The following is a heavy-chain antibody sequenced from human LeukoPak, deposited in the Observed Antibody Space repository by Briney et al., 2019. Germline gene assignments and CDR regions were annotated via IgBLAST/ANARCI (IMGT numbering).Heavy chain of an antibody. CDR3: ARHRSSWYYYYMDV. J-gene: IGHJ6*03. V-gene: IGHV4-39*01. CDR2: IYYSGST. CDR1: GGSISSSSYY. D-gene: IGHD6-13*01. Sequence: PSETLSLTCTVSGGSISSSSYYWGWIRQPPGKGLEWIGSIYYSGSTYYNPSLKSRVTISVDTSKNQFSLKLSSVTAADTAVYYCARHRSSWYYYYMDVWGKGITVTVSS.